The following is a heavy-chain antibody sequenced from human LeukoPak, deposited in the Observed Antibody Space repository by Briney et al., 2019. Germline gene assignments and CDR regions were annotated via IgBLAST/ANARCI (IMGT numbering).Heavy chain of an antibody. V-gene: IGHV4-39*01. Sequence: SETLSLTCTVSGGSISSSSYYWGWIRQPPGKGLEWIGSIYYSGSTDYNPPLKSRVTISVDTSKNQSSLKLSSVTAAETAVYYCARLTGTTRPWGQGTLVTVSS. CDR2: IYYSGST. CDR3: ARLTGTTRP. D-gene: IGHD1-20*01. CDR1: GGSISSSSYY. J-gene: IGHJ5*02.